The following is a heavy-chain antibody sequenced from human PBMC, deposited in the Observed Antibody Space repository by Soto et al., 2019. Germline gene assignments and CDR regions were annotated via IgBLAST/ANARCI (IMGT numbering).Heavy chain of an antibody. D-gene: IGHD1-1*01. V-gene: IGHV1-69*01. CDR2: IISMFGAA. CDR3: ARGGKERFRGSGMDV. CDR1: GGTFSSYA. Sequence: QVQLVQSGAEVRKPGSSVKVSCKASGGTFSSYAISWVRQVPGQGLEWMGEIISMFGAAMYAQKFQGRVTITADESASTAYMELSSLRSEDMATYYCARGGKERFRGSGMDVWGQGTTVTVS. J-gene: IGHJ6*02.